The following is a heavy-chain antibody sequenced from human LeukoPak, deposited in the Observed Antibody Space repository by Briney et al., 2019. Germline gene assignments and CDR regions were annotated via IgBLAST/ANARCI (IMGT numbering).Heavy chain of an antibody. J-gene: IGHJ4*02. CDR3: VRVVTTSSGWYHFDN. CDR2: SQTTKPNSCTT. Sequence: GGSLRLSCAASGFAITDHHMNWIRQPPGKGLEWVGRSQTTKPNSCTTEYAASVKGRFTISRDDSKNSLYLQLNSVKTEDTAVYYCVRVVTTSSGWYHFDNWGQGTLVTVSS. CDR1: GFAITDHH. D-gene: IGHD6-13*01. V-gene: IGHV3-72*01.